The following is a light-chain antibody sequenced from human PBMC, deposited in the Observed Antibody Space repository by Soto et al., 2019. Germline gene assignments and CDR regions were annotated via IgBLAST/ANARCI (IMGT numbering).Light chain of an antibody. CDR3: HQYDKTFT. J-gene: IGKJ5*01. CDR2: HAS. V-gene: IGKV1-33*01. CDR1: QDISNY. Sequence: IQMTQSPSSLSASVGDRVTITCQASQDISNYLNWYQQKPGKAPKLLIYHASNLETGVPSRFSGSGSGTDFAFSISSLQPEVIATYYCHQYDKTFTFGQGTRLEI.